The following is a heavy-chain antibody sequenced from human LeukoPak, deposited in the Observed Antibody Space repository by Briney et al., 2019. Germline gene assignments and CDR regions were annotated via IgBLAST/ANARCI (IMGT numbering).Heavy chain of an antibody. CDR3: ARRYYDFWSGYEFDY. Sequence: GESLKISCKGSGYSFTSYWIGWVRQMPGKGLEWMGIIYPGDSDTRYSPSFQGQVTISADKSVSTAYLQWSSLKASDTAMYYCARRYYDFWSGYEFDYWGQGTLVTVSS. CDR2: IYPGDSDT. J-gene: IGHJ4*02. V-gene: IGHV5-51*01. CDR1: GYSFTSYW. D-gene: IGHD3-3*01.